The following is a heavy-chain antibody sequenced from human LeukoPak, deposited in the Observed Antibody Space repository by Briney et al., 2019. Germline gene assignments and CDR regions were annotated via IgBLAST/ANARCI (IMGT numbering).Heavy chain of an antibody. V-gene: IGHV3-7*01. Sequence: PGGSLRLSCAASGFTFSSYWMSWVRQAPGKGLEWVANIKQDGSEKYYVDSVKGRFTISRDNAKNSLYLQMNSLRAEDTAVYYCARSDTAMVTPLGYWGQGTLVTVSS. CDR2: IKQDGSEK. CDR3: ARSDTAMVTPLGY. J-gene: IGHJ4*02. CDR1: GFTFSSYW. D-gene: IGHD5-18*01.